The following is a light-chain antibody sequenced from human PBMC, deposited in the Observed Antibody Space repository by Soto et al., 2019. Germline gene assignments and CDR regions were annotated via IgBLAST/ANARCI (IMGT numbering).Light chain of an antibody. V-gene: IGKV3-15*01. J-gene: IGKJ4*01. Sequence: EIVMTPSRAPVPVSQGESATLSCRASQSVSSNLAWYQQKPGQAPRLLIFGASSRATGIPARFSGSGSGTEFTLTISRLEPEDFAVYYCQDRSNWPLFTVGRGTKVDIK. CDR2: GAS. CDR1: QSVSSN. CDR3: QDRSNWPLFT.